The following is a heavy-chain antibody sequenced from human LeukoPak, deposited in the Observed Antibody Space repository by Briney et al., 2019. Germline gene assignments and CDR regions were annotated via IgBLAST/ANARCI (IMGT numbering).Heavy chain of an antibody. Sequence: ASVKVSCKASGYTFTSYYMHWARQAPGQGLEWMGIINPSGGSTSYAQKFQGRVTMTRDTSTSTVYMELSSLRSEDTAVYYCARDAAIYDSSGYYYLWWGQGTLVTVSS. J-gene: IGHJ4*02. CDR3: ARDAAIYDSSGYYYLW. CDR2: INPSGGST. D-gene: IGHD3-22*01. CDR1: GYTFTSYY. V-gene: IGHV1-46*01.